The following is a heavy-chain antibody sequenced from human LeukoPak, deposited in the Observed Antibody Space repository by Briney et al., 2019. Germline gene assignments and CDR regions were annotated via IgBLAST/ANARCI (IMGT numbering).Heavy chain of an antibody. CDR2: IYYSGST. J-gene: IGHJ4*02. CDR3: ARHRSGYCSGGSCYPGYYFDY. CDR1: GGSISSGDYY. D-gene: IGHD2-15*01. V-gene: IGHV4-30-4*01. Sequence: SQTLSLTCTVSGGSISSGDYYWSWIRQPPRKGLEWIGYIYYSGSTYYNPSLKSRVTISVDTSKNQFSLKLSSVTAADTAVYYCARHRSGYCSGGSCYPGYYFDYWGQETLVTVSS.